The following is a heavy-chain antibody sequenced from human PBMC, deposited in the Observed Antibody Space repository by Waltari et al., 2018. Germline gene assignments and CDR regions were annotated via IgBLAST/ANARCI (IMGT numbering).Heavy chain of an antibody. CDR2: IGYDGSNK. V-gene: IGHV3-30*02. CDR3: AKDLSPSGPDAFDI. J-gene: IGHJ3*02. CDR1: SFTFSSYR. Sequence: QVQLVEPGGGVVLPGRSLRLYCATTSFTFSSYRLHWVRPAPGNGLAWMAFIGYDGSNKYYADSVNGRFTISRDNSKNTLYLQMNSLRAEDTAMYYCAKDLSPSGPDAFDIWGQGTMVTVSS. D-gene: IGHD3-10*01.